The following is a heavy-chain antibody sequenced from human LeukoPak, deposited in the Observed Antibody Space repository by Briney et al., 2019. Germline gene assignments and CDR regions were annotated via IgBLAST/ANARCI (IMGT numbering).Heavy chain of an antibody. CDR1: GASVSGKF. V-gene: IGHV4-59*02. D-gene: IGHD3/OR15-3a*01. Sequence: SETLCLTCTVSGASVSGKFWSWIRHSPGNGLEWIGLIYYSGTTKFNPSLEGRVAMSVDTSNNQFSLSLNSVTTADTAVYFCVGGGDWLPEYWGHGTQVIVSS. J-gene: IGHJ4*01. CDR2: IYYSGTT. CDR3: VGGGDWLPEY.